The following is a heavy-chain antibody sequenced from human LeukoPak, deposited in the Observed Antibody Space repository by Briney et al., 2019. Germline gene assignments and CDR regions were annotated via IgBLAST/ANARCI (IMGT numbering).Heavy chain of an antibody. D-gene: IGHD3-22*01. V-gene: IGHV4-30-4*08. J-gene: IGHJ4*02. CDR3: ARGGGYYYDSSGYYEY. CDR2: IYYSGST. CDR1: GGSISSGDYY. Sequence: SETLSLTCTVSGGSISSGDYYWGWIRQPPGKGLEWIGYIYYSGSTYYNPSLKSRVTISVDTSKNQFSLKLSSVTAADTAVYYCARGGGYYYDSSGYYEYWGQGTLVTVSS.